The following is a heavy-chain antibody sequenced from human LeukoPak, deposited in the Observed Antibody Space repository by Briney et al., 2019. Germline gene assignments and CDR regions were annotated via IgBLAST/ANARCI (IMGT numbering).Heavy chain of an antibody. CDR2: INHDGTAT. Sequence: GGSLRLSCAASGFTFTNYWMHWVRQVPGKGLVWVSGINHDGTATFYADSVKGRFTISRDNAKNTVYLQMNGLRAEDTAPYYCATVIEFWGQGTLVTVSS. V-gene: IGHV3-74*01. CDR1: GFTFTNYW. J-gene: IGHJ4*02. D-gene: IGHD2-21*01. CDR3: ATVIEF.